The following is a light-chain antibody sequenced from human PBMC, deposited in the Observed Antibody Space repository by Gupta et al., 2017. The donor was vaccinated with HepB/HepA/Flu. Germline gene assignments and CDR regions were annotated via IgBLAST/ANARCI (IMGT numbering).Light chain of an antibody. CDR1: QDIIIF. CDR2: DAS. V-gene: IGKV1-33*01. J-gene: IGKJ4*01. CDR3: QQYENLPLT. Sequence: DIQLTQSPSSLSASVGDRVTITCQATQDIIIFLNWYQHMPGRAPKLLISDASKLEPGVPSRFSGSGSGTSFTFTISGLQPEDVATYYCQQYENLPLTFGGGTKVEIK.